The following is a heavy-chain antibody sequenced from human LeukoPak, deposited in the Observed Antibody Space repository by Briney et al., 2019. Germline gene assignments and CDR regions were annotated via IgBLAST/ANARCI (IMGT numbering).Heavy chain of an antibody. D-gene: IGHD5-18*01. V-gene: IGHV4-31*03. Sequence: SQTLSLTCTVSGGSISSGGYSWSWIRQHPGKGLEWIGYIYYSGSTYYNPSLKRRVTISVDTSKNQFSLKLSSVTAADTAVYYCARDGGSDSYGSYYFDYWGQGTLVTVSS. CDR2: IYYSGST. J-gene: IGHJ4*02. CDR1: GGSISSGGYS. CDR3: ARDGGSDSYGSYYFDY.